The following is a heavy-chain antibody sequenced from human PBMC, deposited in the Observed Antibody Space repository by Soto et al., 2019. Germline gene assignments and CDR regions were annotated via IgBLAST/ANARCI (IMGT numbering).Heavy chain of an antibody. V-gene: IGHV3-7*01. CDR3: VCGGNFFVY. CDR1: GFTFSTYW. CDR2: INQDGSER. Sequence: EVQLVESGGGLVQPGGSLRLPCAASGFTFSTYWMTWVRQPPGKGLEWVASINQDGSERYYVDSVRGRFTISRDNAKNSLYLQMTSLRVEDTAVYYCVCGGNFFVYWGQGTLVTVSP. J-gene: IGHJ4*02. D-gene: IGHD3-16*01.